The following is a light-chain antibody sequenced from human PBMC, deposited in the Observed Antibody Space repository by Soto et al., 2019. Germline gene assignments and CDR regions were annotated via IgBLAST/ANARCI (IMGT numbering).Light chain of an antibody. CDR2: EVS. J-gene: IGLJ1*01. V-gene: IGLV2-23*02. CDR1: SSDVGSYNF. CDR3: CSYAGSSTEV. Sequence: QSVLTQPASVSGSPGQSITISCTGTSSDVGSYNFVSWYQQHPGKAPKLMIYEVSKRPSGVSNRFSGSKSGNTASLTISGLQAEDEADYYCCSYAGSSTEVFGTGTKVTVL.